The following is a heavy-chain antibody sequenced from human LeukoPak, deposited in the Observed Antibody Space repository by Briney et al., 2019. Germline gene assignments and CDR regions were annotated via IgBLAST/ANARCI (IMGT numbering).Heavy chain of an antibody. D-gene: IGHD2-2*01. CDR1: GGSISSYY. CDR2: IYTSGST. Sequence: SETLSLTCTVSGGSISSYYWSWIRQPAGKGLEWIGRIYTSGSTNYNPSLKSRVTMSVDTSKNQFSLRLSSVTAADTAVYYCARGTSCYFCGWFDPWDQGTLVTVSS. J-gene: IGHJ5*02. CDR3: ARGTSCYFCGWFDP. V-gene: IGHV4-4*07.